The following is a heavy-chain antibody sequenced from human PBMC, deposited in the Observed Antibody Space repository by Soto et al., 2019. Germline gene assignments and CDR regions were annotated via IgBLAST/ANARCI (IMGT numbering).Heavy chain of an antibody. CDR3: AKCKLWSSYYYYGMDV. J-gene: IGHJ6*02. D-gene: IGHD5-18*01. Sequence: PGGSLRLSCAASGFTFSSYAMSWVRQAPGKGLEWVSAISGGGGSTYYADSVKGRFTISRDNSKNTLYLQMNSLRAEDTAVYYCAKCKLWSSYYYYGMDVWGQGTTVTVSS. V-gene: IGHV3-23*01. CDR1: GFTFSSYA. CDR2: ISGGGGST.